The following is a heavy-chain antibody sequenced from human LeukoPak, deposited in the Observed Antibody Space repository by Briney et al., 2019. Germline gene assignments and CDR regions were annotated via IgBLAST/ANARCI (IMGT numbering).Heavy chain of an antibody. J-gene: IGHJ4*02. CDR1: GGSISSYY. V-gene: IGHV4-59*01. Sequence: SETLSLTCTVSGGSISSYYWSWIRQPPGKGLEWIAYMYYSGSTNYNPSLKSRVTISVDTSRNQFSLKLSSVTAADTAVYYCARVGVAAAGTGWGYFDYWGQGTLVTVSS. D-gene: IGHD6-13*01. CDR2: MYYSGST. CDR3: ARVGVAAAGTGWGYFDY.